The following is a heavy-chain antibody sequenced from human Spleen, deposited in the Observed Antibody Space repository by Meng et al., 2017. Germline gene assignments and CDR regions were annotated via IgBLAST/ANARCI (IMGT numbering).Heavy chain of an antibody. CDR1: GGSINSAVHY. D-gene: IGHD2-15*01. CDR2: IYYSGNT. V-gene: IGHV4-31*03. J-gene: IGHJ4*02. CDR3: VRQRYCSAGSCYSDY. Sequence: QLQESGPGLVKPSQILSLTCTVSGGSINSAVHYWSWIRQHPGKGLEWIGYIYYSGNTHYNPSLRSRVTISVDTSKKQFSLKLRSVTAADTAVYYCVRQRYCSAGSCYSDYWGQGTLVTVSS.